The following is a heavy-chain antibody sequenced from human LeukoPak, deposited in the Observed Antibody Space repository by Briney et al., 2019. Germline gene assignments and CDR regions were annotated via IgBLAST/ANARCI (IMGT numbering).Heavy chain of an antibody. Sequence: GGSLRLSCAASGFTFSNYVMHWVRQAPGKGLEWVAVIWYDGSNKYYADSVKGRFTISRDNSKNTLYLQMNSLRAEDTAVYYCAKKGAAGSEFDYWGQGTLVTVSS. CDR1: GFTFSNYV. CDR2: IWYDGSNK. CDR3: AKKGAAGSEFDY. J-gene: IGHJ4*02. D-gene: IGHD6-13*01. V-gene: IGHV3-33*06.